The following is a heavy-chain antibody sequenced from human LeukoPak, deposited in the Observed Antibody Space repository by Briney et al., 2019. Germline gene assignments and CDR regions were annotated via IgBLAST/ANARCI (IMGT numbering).Heavy chain of an antibody. CDR2: ISSTSGYI. J-gene: IGHJ4*02. CDR1: GFAFSSYS. V-gene: IGHV3-21*01. CDR3: ARDGASHLITTIVGDYFDY. Sequence: GGSLRLSCAASGFAFSSYSFNWVRQSPGEGLEWVSSISSTSGYIYYADSVKGRFTVSRDNAKNSLYLQMDSLRAEDTAVYFCARDGASHLITTIVGDYFDYWGQGILVTVSS. D-gene: IGHD3-22*01.